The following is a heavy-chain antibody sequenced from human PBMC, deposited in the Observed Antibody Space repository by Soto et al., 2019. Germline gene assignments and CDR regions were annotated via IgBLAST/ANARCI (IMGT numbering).Heavy chain of an antibody. V-gene: IGHV3-23*01. Sequence: GGSLRLSCAASGFTFSSYAMSWVRQAPGKGLEWVSAISGSGVSTYYADSVKGRFTNSRDNSKNTLYLQMNSLRAEGTAVYYCAKGRRITIFGVAPYYYYGMDVWGQGTTVTVSS. D-gene: IGHD3-3*01. CDR1: GFTFSSYA. CDR2: ISGSGVST. CDR3: AKGRRITIFGVAPYYYYGMDV. J-gene: IGHJ6*02.